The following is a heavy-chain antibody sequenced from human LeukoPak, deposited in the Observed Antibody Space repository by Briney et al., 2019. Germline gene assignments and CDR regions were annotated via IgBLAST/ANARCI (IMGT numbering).Heavy chain of an antibody. Sequence: ASVKVSCKASGYTFTSYGISWVRQAPGQGLEWMGRIIPILGIANYAQKFQGRVTITADKSTSTAYMELSSLRSEDTAVYYCARDTMVRGVIGPFDIWGQGTMVTVSS. CDR1: GYTFTSYG. V-gene: IGHV1-69*04. D-gene: IGHD3-10*01. CDR3: ARDTMVRGVIGPFDI. J-gene: IGHJ3*02. CDR2: IIPILGIA.